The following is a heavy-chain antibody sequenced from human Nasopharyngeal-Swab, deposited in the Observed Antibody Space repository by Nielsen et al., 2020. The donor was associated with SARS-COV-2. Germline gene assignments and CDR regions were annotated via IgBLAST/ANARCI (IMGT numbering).Heavy chain of an antibody. V-gene: IGHV7-4-1*02. CDR1: GYTFTSHA. D-gene: IGHD3-9*01. Sequence: ASVKVSCKASGYTFTSHAMNWVRQAPGQGLEWMGWINTNTGNPTYAQGFTGRFVFSLDTSVSTAYLQISSLKAEDTAVYYCARDLFRYDILRIFDYWGQGTLVTVSS. J-gene: IGHJ4*02. CDR3: ARDLFRYDILRIFDY. CDR2: INTNTGNP.